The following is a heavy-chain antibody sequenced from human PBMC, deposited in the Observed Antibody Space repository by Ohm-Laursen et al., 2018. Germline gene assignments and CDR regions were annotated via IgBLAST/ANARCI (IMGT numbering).Heavy chain of an antibody. J-gene: IGHJ4*02. V-gene: IGHV4-38-2*02. Sequence: TLSLTCSVSGYSITSDYYWGWIRQPPGKGLEWIGSFHHRGSTYYSPSLKSRVTISVDTSKNQFSLKLNSVAVADTAVYYCARGGSQLSYFDYWGQGTLVTVSS. CDR2: FHHRGST. D-gene: IGHD6-6*01. CDR3: ARGGSQLSYFDY. CDR1: GYSITSDYY.